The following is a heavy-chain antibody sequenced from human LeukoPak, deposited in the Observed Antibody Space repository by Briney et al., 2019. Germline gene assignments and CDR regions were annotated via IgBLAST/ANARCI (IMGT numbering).Heavy chain of an antibody. CDR3: XXXXSGYGALSYYGMDV. CDR1: GASISSYY. Sequence: PSETLSLTCTVSGASISSYYWSWIRQPPGKGLEWIGYIYYSGSTNYSPSLKSRVTISVDTSKNQFSLKLSFVTAADTAVYYCXXXXSGYGALSYYGMDVWGQGTTVTVSS. V-gene: IGHV4-59*01. D-gene: IGHD5-12*01. CDR2: IYYSGST. J-gene: IGHJ6*02.